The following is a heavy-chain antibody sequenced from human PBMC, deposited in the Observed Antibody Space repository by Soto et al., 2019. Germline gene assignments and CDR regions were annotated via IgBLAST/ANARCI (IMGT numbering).Heavy chain of an antibody. Sequence: GGSLRLSCAASGLTYSPRPLTWVRQAPGKGLEWVSYISSSNRTINYADSVKGRFIISRDNAKNSLYLQMHSLRDEDTAVYYCAREGWPLLQTGMDVWGQGTTVTVSS. J-gene: IGHJ6*02. V-gene: IGHV3-48*02. D-gene: IGHD2-15*01. CDR2: ISSSNRTI. CDR1: GLTYSPRP. CDR3: AREGWPLLQTGMDV.